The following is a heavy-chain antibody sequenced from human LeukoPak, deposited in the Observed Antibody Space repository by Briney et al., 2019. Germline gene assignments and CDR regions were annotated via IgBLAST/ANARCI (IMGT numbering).Heavy chain of an antibody. Sequence: SETLSLTCAVYGGSFSGYYWSWIRQPPGKGLEWIGEINHSGSTNYNPSLKSRVTISVDTSKNQFSLKLSSVTAADTAVYYCARGRDYYGSGSYSSPFGYWGQGTLVTVSS. CDR1: GGSFSGYY. V-gene: IGHV4-34*01. J-gene: IGHJ4*02. CDR3: ARGRDYYGSGSYSSPFGY. D-gene: IGHD3-10*01. CDR2: INHSGST.